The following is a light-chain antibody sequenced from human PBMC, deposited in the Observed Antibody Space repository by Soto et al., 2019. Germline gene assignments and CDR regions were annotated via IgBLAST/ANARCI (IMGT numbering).Light chain of an antibody. Sequence: DIQMTQSPSSLSASVGDRVTITCRASQSISSYLNWYQQKPGKAPKLLIYAASSLQSGVPSRFSGSGSGTHFTLPISSLQPEDFATYYCQQSYSTPPTFCPGTKVDIK. CDR3: QQSYSTPPT. CDR2: AAS. J-gene: IGKJ3*01. CDR1: QSISSY. V-gene: IGKV1-39*01.